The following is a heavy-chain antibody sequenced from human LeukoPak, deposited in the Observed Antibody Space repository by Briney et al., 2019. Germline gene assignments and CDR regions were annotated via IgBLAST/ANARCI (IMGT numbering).Heavy chain of an antibody. D-gene: IGHD1-20*01. CDR1: GFTSTGHW. Sequence: GGSLRVSCAESGFTSTGHWMHWVRQALGKGLVWVPHISDDGKKTNNADSVKGRFTISRDVAKNTLHLQMDSLRVEDTAVYYCAASFRVTGTTNYYWGQGTMVTVSS. CDR3: AASFRVTGTTNYY. J-gene: IGHJ4*02. V-gene: IGHV3-74*01. CDR2: ISDDGKKT.